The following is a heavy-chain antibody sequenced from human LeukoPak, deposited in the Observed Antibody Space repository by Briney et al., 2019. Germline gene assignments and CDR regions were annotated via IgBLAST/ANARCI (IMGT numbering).Heavy chain of an antibody. CDR3: ATVLPLYGSGANWFDP. D-gene: IGHD3-10*01. J-gene: IGHJ5*02. V-gene: IGHV1-24*01. CDR1: GYTLTELS. CDR2: FDPEDGET. Sequence: ASVEVSCKVSGYTLTELSMHWVRQAPGKGLEWMGGFDPEDGETIYAQKFQGRVTMTEDTSTDTAYMELSSLRSEDTAVYYCATVLPLYGSGANWFDPWGQGTLVTVSS.